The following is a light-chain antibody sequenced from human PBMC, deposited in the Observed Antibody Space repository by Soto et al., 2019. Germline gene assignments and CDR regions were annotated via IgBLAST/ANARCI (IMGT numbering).Light chain of an antibody. CDR3: SSYAGSSNLV. V-gene: IGLV2-8*01. CDR1: SSDVGGYNY. J-gene: IGLJ2*01. Sequence: QSALTQPPSASGSPGQSVSISCTGTSSDVGGYNYVSWYQQHPGKAPKLMIYEVNQRPSGVPDRFSGSKSGNTASLTVSRLQAEDEAEYYCSSYAGSSNLVFGGGTKLTVL. CDR2: EVN.